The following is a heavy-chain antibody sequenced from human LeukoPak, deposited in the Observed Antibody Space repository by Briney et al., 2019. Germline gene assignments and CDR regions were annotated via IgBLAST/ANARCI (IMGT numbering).Heavy chain of an antibody. CDR2: IIPIFGTA. Sequence: SVKVSCKASGGTFSSYAISWVRQAPGQGLEWMGGIIPIFGTANYAQKFQGRVTITADKSTSTAYMELSSLRSEDTAVYYCASGSSNYYYYGMDVWGQGTTVTVSS. V-gene: IGHV1-69*06. CDR1: GGTFSSYA. CDR3: ASGSSNYYYYGMDV. J-gene: IGHJ6*02. D-gene: IGHD1-26*01.